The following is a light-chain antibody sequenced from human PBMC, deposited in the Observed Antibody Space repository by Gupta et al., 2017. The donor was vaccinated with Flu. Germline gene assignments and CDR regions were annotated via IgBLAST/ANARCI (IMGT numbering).Light chain of an antibody. CDR1: SSNIGRKT. V-gene: IGLV1-44*01. CDR2: CNN. Sequence: VTISGSGSSSNIGRKTVNWYQQLPGTAPPLLILCNNQRPSGVPHRFSCATYCASASLVISSLQSEDEADDYCADSDDSMHGPWVFGGGTKLTVL. J-gene: IGLJ3*02. CDR3: ADSDDSMHGPWV.